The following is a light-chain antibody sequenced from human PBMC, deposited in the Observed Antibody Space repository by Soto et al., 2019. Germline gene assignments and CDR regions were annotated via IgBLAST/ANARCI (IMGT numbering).Light chain of an antibody. J-gene: IGKJ5*01. CDR1: QTVSSNY. CDR3: QQYGSSPIT. Sequence: EVVLTQSPGTLSLSPGERATLSCRASQTVSSNYIAWYQQKPGQAPRFLIYGASSRATGIPDRFSGGGSGTDFTLTISRLEPEDFAVYYCQQYGSSPITFGQGTRLEIK. V-gene: IGKV3-20*01. CDR2: GAS.